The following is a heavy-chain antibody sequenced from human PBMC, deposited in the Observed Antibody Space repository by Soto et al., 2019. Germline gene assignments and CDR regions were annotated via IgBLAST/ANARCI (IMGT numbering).Heavy chain of an antibody. CDR2: IIPIFGTA. Sequence: QVQLVQSGAEVKKPGSSVKVSCKASGGTFSSYAISWVRQAPGQGLEWMGGIIPIFGTANYAQKFQGRVTNNGDESPEQGELERSSLKFGDPGVLFWGGYSHKAVGPYYFDYWGQGTLVTVSS. CDR1: GGTFSSYA. V-gene: IGHV1-69*01. CDR3: GGYSHKAVGPYYFDY. J-gene: IGHJ4*02. D-gene: IGHD1-26*01.